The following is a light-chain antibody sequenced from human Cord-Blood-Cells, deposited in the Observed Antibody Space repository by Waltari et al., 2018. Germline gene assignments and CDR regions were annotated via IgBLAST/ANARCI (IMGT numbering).Light chain of an antibody. CDR3: GTWDSSLSAYV. Sequence: QSVLTQPPLVSAAPGQQVTISYSGRSSNIGHNSVSWYPQLPGTAPKLLIYENNKRPSGIPDRFSGSKSGTSATLGITGLQTGDEADYYCGTWDSSLSAYVFGTGTKVTVL. CDR1: SSNIGHNS. J-gene: IGLJ1*01. V-gene: IGLV1-51*02. CDR2: ENN.